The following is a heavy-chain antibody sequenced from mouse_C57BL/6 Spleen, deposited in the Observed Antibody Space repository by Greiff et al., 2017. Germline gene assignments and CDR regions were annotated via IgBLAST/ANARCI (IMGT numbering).Heavy chain of an antibody. D-gene: IGHD2-4*01. CDR3: ARWYDYDGGDWYFDV. Sequence: QVQLQQPGAELVRPGSSVKLSCKASGYTFTSYWMDWVKQRPGQGLEWIGNIYPSDSETHYNQKFKDKATLTVDKSSSTAYMQLSSLTSEDSAVYYSARWYDYDGGDWYFDVWGTGTTVTVSS. J-gene: IGHJ1*03. CDR1: GYTFTSYW. V-gene: IGHV1-61*01. CDR2: IYPSDSET.